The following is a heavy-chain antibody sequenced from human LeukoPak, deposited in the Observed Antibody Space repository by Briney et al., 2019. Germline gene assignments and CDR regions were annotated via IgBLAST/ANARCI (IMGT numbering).Heavy chain of an antibody. D-gene: IGHD3-16*01. J-gene: IGHJ3*02. CDR1: GGSISSGGYS. Sequence: SETLSLTCAVSGGSISSGGYSWSWIRQPPGKGPEWIGYIYHSGSTYYNPSLKSRVTISVDRSKNQFSLKLSSVTAADTAVYHCAGGGPDAFDIWGQGTMVTVSS. V-gene: IGHV4-30-2*01. CDR2: IYHSGST. CDR3: AGGGPDAFDI.